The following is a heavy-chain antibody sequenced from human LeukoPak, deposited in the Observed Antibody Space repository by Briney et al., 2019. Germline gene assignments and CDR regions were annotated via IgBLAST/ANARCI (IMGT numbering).Heavy chain of an antibody. CDR3: AKDFFRGAEPRYCSGGSCPLDY. CDR2: ISSSSSYI. V-gene: IGHV3-21*01. D-gene: IGHD2-15*01. J-gene: IGHJ4*02. Sequence: GGSLRLSCAASGFTFSSYSMNWVRQAPGKGLEWVSSISSSSSYIYYADSVKGRFTISRDNAKNSLYLQMNSLRAEDTAVYYCAKDFFRGAEPRYCSGGSCPLDYWGQGTLVTVSS. CDR1: GFTFSSYS.